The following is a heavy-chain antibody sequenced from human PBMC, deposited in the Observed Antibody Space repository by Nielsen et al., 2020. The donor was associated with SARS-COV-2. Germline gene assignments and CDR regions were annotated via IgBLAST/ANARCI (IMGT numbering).Heavy chain of an antibody. V-gene: IGHV3-66*04. J-gene: IGHJ2*01. CDR1: GFTVSGNY. CDR2: IFASGTT. Sequence: SLKISCAASGFTVSGNYMSWVRQAPGKGLEWVSTIFASGTTYYTDSVKDRFTISRDISKDTLYLEMSGLRAEDTAVYYCARRHTIYWYFDIWGRGTLVTVSS. CDR3: ARRHTIYWYFDI. D-gene: IGHD2-2*01.